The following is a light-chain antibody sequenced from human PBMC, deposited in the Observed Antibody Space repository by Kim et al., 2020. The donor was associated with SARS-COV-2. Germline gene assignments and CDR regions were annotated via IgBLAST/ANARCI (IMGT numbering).Light chain of an antibody. CDR3: QSYDTSLSGVV. CDR1: TSNIGAGYD. CDR2: GND. Sequence: QRVTISCTGTTSNIGAGYDVHWYQQLPGTAPKLLIYGNDNRPSGVPDRFSGSMSGTSASLAITGLQAEDEADYYCQSYDTSLSGVVFGGGTQLTVL. V-gene: IGLV1-40*01. J-gene: IGLJ7*01.